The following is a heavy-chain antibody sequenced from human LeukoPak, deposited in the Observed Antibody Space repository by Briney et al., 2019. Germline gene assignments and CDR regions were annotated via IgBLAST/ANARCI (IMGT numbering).Heavy chain of an antibody. D-gene: IGHD2-21*01. CDR1: GGSISSSSYY. J-gene: IGHJ4*02. CDR2: IYSTGST. Sequence: PLETLSLTCTVSGGSISSSSYYWSWIRQPAGKGLEWIGRIYSTGSTNYSPSLKSRVTMSVDKSKNQFSLNLSSVTAADTAVYYCARGTADPYSFDSWGQGTLVTVSS. V-gene: IGHV4-61*02. CDR3: ARGTADPYSFDS.